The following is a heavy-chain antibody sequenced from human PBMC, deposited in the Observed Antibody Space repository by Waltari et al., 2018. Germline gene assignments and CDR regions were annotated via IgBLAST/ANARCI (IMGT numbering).Heavy chain of an antibody. J-gene: IGHJ4*02. CDR3: ARGGGIAADY. D-gene: IGHD6-13*01. CDR2: INAGNGNT. CDR1: GYTFTSYA. Sequence: QVQLVQSGAEVKKPGASVKVSCKASGYTFTSYAMHWVRQAPGQRLEWMGWINAGNGNTKYSQKCQGRVTITRDTSASTAYMELSSLRSEDTAVYYCARGGGIAADYWGQGTLVTVSA. V-gene: IGHV1-3*01.